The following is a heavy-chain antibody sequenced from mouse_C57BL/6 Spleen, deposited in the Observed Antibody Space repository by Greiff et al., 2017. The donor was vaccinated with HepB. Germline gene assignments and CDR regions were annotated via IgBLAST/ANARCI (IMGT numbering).Heavy chain of an antibody. CDR1: GFSLTSYG. J-gene: IGHJ3*01. CDR3: ASFYYYGSKVFAY. CDR2: IWGVGST. D-gene: IGHD1-1*01. V-gene: IGHV2-6*01. Sequence: VQRVESGPGLVAPSQSLSITCTVSGFSLTSYGVDWVRQSPGKGLEWLGVIWGVGSTNYNSALKSRLSISKDNSKSQVFLKMNSLQTDDTAMYYCASFYYYGSKVFAYWGQGTLVTVSA.